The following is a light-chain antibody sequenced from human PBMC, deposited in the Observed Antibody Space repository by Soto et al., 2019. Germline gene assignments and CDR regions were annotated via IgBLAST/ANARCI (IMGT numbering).Light chain of an antibody. J-gene: IGKJ1*01. CDR3: QQYNAWPRT. V-gene: IGKV3-15*01. CDR2: DAS. CDR1: QSVSSSY. Sequence: EIVLTQSPGTLSLSPGERATLSCRASQSVSSSYLAWYQQKPGQAPRLLIFDASTRATGIPARFSGSGSGTEFTLTITSLQSEDFAVYYCQQYNAWPRTFGQGTKVEIK.